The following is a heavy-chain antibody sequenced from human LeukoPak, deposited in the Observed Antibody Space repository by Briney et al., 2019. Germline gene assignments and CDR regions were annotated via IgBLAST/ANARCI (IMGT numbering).Heavy chain of an antibody. J-gene: IGHJ1*01. Sequence: GGSLRLSCAASGFTFSNYAMSWVRQAPGKGMEWVSTISGSGGRTYYADSVKGRFTISRDNSKNTLYLQMNSLRAEDTAVYYCAKSRFYDSSVHEYFHYWGQGTLVTVSS. CDR1: GFTFSNYA. V-gene: IGHV3-23*01. CDR2: ISGSGGRT. D-gene: IGHD3-22*01. CDR3: AKSRFYDSSVHEYFHY.